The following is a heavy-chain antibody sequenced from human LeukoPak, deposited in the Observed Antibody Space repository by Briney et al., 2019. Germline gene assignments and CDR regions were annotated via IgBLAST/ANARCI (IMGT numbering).Heavy chain of an antibody. Sequence: GGCLRLSCDAAGFTVNGYAMNWVRQAPGKGLEWVSVISASGDNTYYADSVKGRFTISRDDSKNTLYLQMNSLRADDTAVYHCAKGGRRHYGDYVAFWGQGTLVTVSS. CDR2: ISASGDNT. CDR1: GFTVNGYA. V-gene: IGHV3-23*01. D-gene: IGHD4-17*01. CDR3: AKGGRRHYGDYVAF. J-gene: IGHJ4*02.